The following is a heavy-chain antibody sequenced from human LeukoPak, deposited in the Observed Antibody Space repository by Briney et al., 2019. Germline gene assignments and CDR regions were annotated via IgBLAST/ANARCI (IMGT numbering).Heavy chain of an antibody. Sequence: SETLSLTCTVSGASIRSSAYYWAWIRQPPGKGLEWIGNIYYNGNNYSNPSLKSRVMILVDTSKNQFSLKLRSVTAADTALYYCATGPGPGVKAAGLNNWFDPWGQGTLVTVSS. CDR3: ATGPGPGVKAAGLNNWFDP. CDR2: IYYNGNN. CDR1: GASIRSSAYY. D-gene: IGHD6-13*01. V-gene: IGHV4-39*07. J-gene: IGHJ5*02.